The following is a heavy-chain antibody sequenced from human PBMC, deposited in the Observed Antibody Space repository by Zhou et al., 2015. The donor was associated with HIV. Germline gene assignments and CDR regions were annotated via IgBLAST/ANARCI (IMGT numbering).Heavy chain of an antibody. J-gene: IGHJ3*02. CDR1: GYTFTGYY. Sequence: QVQLVQSGAEVKKPGASVKVSCKASGYTFTGYYMHWVRQAPGQGLEWMGWINPNSGGTNYAQKFQGWVTMTRDTSISTAYMELSRLRSDDTAVYYCARGRYCSSTSCYRSDDAFDIWGQGTMVTVSS. CDR3: ARGRYCSSTSCYRSDDAFDI. V-gene: IGHV1-2*04. CDR2: INPNSGGT. D-gene: IGHD2-2*02.